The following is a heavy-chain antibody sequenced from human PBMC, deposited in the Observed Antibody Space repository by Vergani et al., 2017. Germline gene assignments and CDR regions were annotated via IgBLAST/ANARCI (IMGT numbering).Heavy chain of an antibody. J-gene: IGHJ4*02. D-gene: IGHD5-18*01. Sequence: QLQLQESGPGLLKPSETLSLTCSVSGTSISGSSDYWGWIRQPPGKGLEWIGSIFFTGTSYYNPSLESRDTNSVDTYKNQFSLELKYVTATDTAVYYCARQFWGGGGYRFDHWGQGTLVTVSS. V-gene: IGHV4-39*01. CDR3: ARQFWGGGGYRFDH. CDR1: GTSISGSSDY. CDR2: IFFTGTS.